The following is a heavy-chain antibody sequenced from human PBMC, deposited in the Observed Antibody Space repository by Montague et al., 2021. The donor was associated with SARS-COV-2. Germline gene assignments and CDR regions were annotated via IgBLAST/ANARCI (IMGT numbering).Heavy chain of an antibody. CDR3: ARDGGTVITFHGVGYLRGGLNWCDP. Sequence: SETLSLTCTVSGGSISSSSYYWGWIRQPPGKGLEWIGNIFYSGSTFYNPSLKSRVTISVDTSKNQFSLKLSSVTAADTAVYYCARDGGTVITFHGVGYLRGGLNWCDPGGQGTRGTVSS. J-gene: IGHJ5*02. CDR2: IFYSGST. V-gene: IGHV4-39*07. D-gene: IGHD3-16*01. CDR1: GGSISSSSYY.